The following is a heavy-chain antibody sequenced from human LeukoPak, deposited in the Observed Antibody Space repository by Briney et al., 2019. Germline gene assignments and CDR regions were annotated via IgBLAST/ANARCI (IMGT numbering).Heavy chain of an antibody. V-gene: IGHV3-21*01. D-gene: IGHD3-3*02. Sequence: GGSLRLSCAASGFSFSTYTMNWVRQAPGKGLEGVSSISGSGSYIYYADSVKGRFTISRDNAKNSLFLQMNSLRAEDTAIYYCASHFWNYYRIDYWGQGILVTVSS. J-gene: IGHJ4*02. CDR3: ASHFWNYYRIDY. CDR1: GFSFSTYT. CDR2: ISGSGSYI.